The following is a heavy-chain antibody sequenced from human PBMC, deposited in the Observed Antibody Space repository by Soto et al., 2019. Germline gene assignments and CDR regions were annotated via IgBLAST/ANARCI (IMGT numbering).Heavy chain of an antibody. D-gene: IGHD3-16*02. CDR1: GVTVSRDAYY. CDR2: IYHTGST. CDR3: ARYRFSGTKWSKFDY. J-gene: IGHJ4*02. V-gene: IGHV4-31*03. Sequence: SETLSLTCTVSGVTVSRDAYYWSWIHQPPGKGLEWIGNIYHTGSTYYSPSLKSRVDISLDRSTNQFSLRLSSVTAADTAVYYCARYRFSGTKWSKFDYWGQGTLVPVSS.